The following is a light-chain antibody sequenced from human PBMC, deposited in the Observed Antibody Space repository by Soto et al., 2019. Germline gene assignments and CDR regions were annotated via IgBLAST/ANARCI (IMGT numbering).Light chain of an antibody. V-gene: IGLV2-14*01. CDR1: SSDIGAYNY. Sequence: SVLTQPASVSGSPGQSITISCTGTSSDIGAYNYVSWYQQYPGKAPKLMIYGVTNRPSGVSNRFSGSKTGNTASLTISGLQAEDEADYYCFSHRSGDSQVFGTGTKVTVL. CDR2: GVT. CDR3: FSHRSGDSQV. J-gene: IGLJ1*01.